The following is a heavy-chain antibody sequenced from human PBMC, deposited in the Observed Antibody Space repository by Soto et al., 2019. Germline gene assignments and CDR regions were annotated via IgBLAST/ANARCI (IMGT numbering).Heavy chain of an antibody. CDR3: AKRGAASGNNYYYYMDV. CDR2: IRASGGST. V-gene: IGHV3-23*01. Sequence: GGSLRLSCAASGFTFSSYAMSWVRQAPGKGLEWVSAIRASGGSTYYADSVKGRFTVSRDNSQNTLYLQMNALRAEDTAVYYCAKRGAASGNNYYYYMDVWGKGTTVTVSS. CDR1: GFTFSSYA. J-gene: IGHJ6*03. D-gene: IGHD3-10*01.